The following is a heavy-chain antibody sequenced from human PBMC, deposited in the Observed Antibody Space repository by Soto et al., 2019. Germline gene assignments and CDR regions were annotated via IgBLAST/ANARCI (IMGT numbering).Heavy chain of an antibody. CDR3: ARATSWYTPSNDAFDF. Sequence: SETLSLTCAVYGGSFSGYYWSWIRQPPGKGLEWIGEINHSGSTNYNPSLKSRVTISVDTSKNQFSLKLSSVTAADTAVYYCARATSWYTPSNDAFDFWGQGTLVTVYS. D-gene: IGHD1-20*01. J-gene: IGHJ4*03. V-gene: IGHV4-34*01. CDR2: INHSGST. CDR1: GGSFSGYY.